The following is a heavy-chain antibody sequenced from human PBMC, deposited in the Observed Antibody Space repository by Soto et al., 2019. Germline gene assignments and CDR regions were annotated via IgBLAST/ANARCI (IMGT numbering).Heavy chain of an antibody. D-gene: IGHD3-22*01. CDR3: TTDPVTMIVVVTSSG. V-gene: IGHV3-15*07. J-gene: IGHJ4*02. CDR2: IKSKTDGGTT. Sequence: GSLRLSCAASGFTFSNAWMNWVRQAPGKGLEWVGRIKSKTDGGTTDYAAPVKGRFTISRDDSKNTLYLQMNSLKTEDTAVYYCTTDPVTMIVVVTSSGWGQGTLVTVSS. CDR1: GFTFSNAW.